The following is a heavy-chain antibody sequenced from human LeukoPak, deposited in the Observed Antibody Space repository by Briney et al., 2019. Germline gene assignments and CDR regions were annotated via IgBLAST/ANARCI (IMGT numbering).Heavy chain of an antibody. CDR3: AKDTPDFDWLLGALDY. Sequence: PGGSLRLSCAASGFSFSSYWMHWVRQAPGKGLVWVSRIETDGTTTTYADSVKGRFTISRDNAKNTLYLQMNSLRAEDTAVYYCAKDTPDFDWLLGALDYWGQGTLVTVSS. CDR1: GFSFSSYW. D-gene: IGHD3-9*01. V-gene: IGHV3-74*01. J-gene: IGHJ4*02. CDR2: IETDGTTT.